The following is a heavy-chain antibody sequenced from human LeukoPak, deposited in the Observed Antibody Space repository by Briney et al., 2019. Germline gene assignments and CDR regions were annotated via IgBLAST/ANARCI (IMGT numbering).Heavy chain of an antibody. CDR2: ISRSGVAT. J-gene: IGHJ4*02. V-gene: IGHV3-23*01. CDR1: GFTFTSFA. CDR3: AKHSHDGSAPYYEVQLDY. Sequence: GGSLRLSCAASGFTFTSFAMSWVRQAPGTGLEWVSTISRSGVATYYANSVKGRFTISRDNSKNTVYLQMHSLRAEDTAIYYCAKHSHDGSAPYYEVQLDYWGQGTLVTVSS. D-gene: IGHD3-22*01.